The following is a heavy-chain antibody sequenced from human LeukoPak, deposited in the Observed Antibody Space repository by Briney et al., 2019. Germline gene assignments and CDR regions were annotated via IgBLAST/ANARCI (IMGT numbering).Heavy chain of an antibody. CDR1: GYTFTNYD. Sequence: ASVKVSCKASGYTFTNYDINWVRQATGQGLEWMGWMNPNSGNTGYAQKFQGRVTITRNTSISTAYMELSSLRSEDTAVYYCARAPTLRGVIMQRKYYFDYWGQGTLVTVSS. V-gene: IGHV1-8*01. CDR2: MNPNSGNT. CDR3: ARAPTLRGVIMQRKYYFDY. J-gene: IGHJ4*02. D-gene: IGHD3-10*01.